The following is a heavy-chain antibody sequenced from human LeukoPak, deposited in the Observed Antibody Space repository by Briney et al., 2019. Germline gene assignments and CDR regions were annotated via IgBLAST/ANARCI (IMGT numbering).Heavy chain of an antibody. Sequence: GGSLRLSCAASGFTVSSNYMSWVRQAPGKGLEWVSVIYSGGSTYYAGSVKGRFTISRDNSKNTLYLQMNSLRAEDTAVYYCGRGYLNAFDIWGQGTMVTVSS. CDR1: GFTVSSNY. D-gene: IGHD6-13*01. J-gene: IGHJ3*02. CDR2: IYSGGST. V-gene: IGHV3-53*01. CDR3: GRGYLNAFDI.